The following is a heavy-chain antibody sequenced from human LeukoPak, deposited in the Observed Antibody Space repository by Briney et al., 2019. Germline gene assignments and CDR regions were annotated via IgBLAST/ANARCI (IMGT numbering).Heavy chain of an antibody. CDR3: ARALYSGKDHNQFDP. V-gene: IGHV1-18*01. D-gene: IGHD3-10*02. J-gene: IGHJ5*02. CDR1: GYTFTSYG. Sequence: ASVKVSCKASGYTFTSYGISWVRQAPGQGLEWMGWISAYNGNTNYAQKLQGRVTMTTDTSTSTAYMELRSLRSDDTAVYYCARALYSGKDHNQFDPWGQGTLVTVSS. CDR2: ISAYNGNT.